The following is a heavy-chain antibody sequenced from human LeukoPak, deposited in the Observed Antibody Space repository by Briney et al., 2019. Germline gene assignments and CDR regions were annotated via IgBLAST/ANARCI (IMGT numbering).Heavy chain of an antibody. CDR3: ASCSSTIRRGFDP. CDR2: IIPIFGTA. J-gene: IGHJ5*02. Sequence: ASVKVSCKASGGTFSSYAISWVRQAPGQGLEWMGGIIPIFGTANYAQKFQGRVTITADESTSTAYMELSSLRSDDTAVYYCASCSSTIRRGFDPWGQGTLVTVSS. D-gene: IGHD2-2*01. V-gene: IGHV1-69*13. CDR1: GGTFSSYA.